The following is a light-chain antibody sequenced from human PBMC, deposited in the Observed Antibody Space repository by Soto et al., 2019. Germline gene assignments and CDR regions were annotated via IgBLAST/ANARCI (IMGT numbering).Light chain of an antibody. CDR1: SNDVGGYNF. J-gene: IGLJ2*01. Sequence: QSALTQPASVSGSPGQSITISCTGTSNDVGGYNFVFWYQHHPGKAPKLMIYDVTNRPSGVSNRFSGSKSGNTASLTISGLQAEDEADYYCKSYTSSNTLVFGGGTKLTVL. V-gene: IGLV2-14*03. CDR2: DVT. CDR3: KSYTSSNTLV.